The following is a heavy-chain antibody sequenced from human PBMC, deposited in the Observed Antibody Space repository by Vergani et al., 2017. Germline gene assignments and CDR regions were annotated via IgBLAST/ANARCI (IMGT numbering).Heavy chain of an antibody. CDR3: ARGAGYCSSTSCPPTLRNYYYYMDV. D-gene: IGHD2-2*01. CDR1: GFSFRGHG. Sequence: QVHLVESGGGVVQPGRSLTLSCVASGFSFRGHGMHWVRQAPGKGLEWVAMISYDGDRRDYGDFAKGRFTISRDSSKTVYLQMNGLRAEDTAVYYCARGAGYCSSTSCPPTLRNYYYYMDVWGKGTTVTVSS. CDR2: ISYDGDRR. V-gene: IGHV3-30*03. J-gene: IGHJ6*03.